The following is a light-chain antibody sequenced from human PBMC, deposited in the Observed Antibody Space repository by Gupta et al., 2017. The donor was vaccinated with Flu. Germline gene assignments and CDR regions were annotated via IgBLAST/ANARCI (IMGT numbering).Light chain of an antibody. Sequence: GASLRIFDASWYQQKPEQAPVLVMYGKNTRPSGIPDRFSGSSSGTTAYLTITGAQAEDEADYYCYSRDSNTNCLFVFATGTKVTV. CDR3: YSRDSNTNCLFV. J-gene: IGLJ1*01. CDR2: GKN. V-gene: IGLV3-19*01. CDR1: SLRIFD.